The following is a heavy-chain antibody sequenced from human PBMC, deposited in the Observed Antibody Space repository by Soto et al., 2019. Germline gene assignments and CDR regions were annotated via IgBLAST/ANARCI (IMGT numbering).Heavy chain of an antibody. D-gene: IGHD1-26*01. CDR1: GYTFTSYD. CDR3: ARGRRTSGSYSCLAY. V-gene: IGHV1-8*01. Sequence: QVQLVQSGAEVKKPGASVKVYCKASGYTFTSYDINWVRQATGQGLEWMGWMNPNSGNTGYAQKFQGRVTMTSNTSISTAYMELSSLRSEDTAVYYCARGRRTSGSYSCLAYWGQGTLVTVSS. CDR2: MNPNSGNT. J-gene: IGHJ4*02.